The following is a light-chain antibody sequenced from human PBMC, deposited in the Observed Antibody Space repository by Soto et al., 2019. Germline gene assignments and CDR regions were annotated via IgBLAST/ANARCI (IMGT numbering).Light chain of an antibody. CDR1: SSDFGYYNY. J-gene: IGLJ3*02. Sequence: QSDLTQPPSASGSPGHAVTISCTGTSSDFGYYNYVSWYQQHPGKAPKLMIDEVSKRPSGVPDRFSGSKSGNTASLTVSGLQAEDESDYYCSSYAGSNNWVCGGGTKLTVL. CDR3: SSYAGSNNWV. V-gene: IGLV2-8*01. CDR2: EVS.